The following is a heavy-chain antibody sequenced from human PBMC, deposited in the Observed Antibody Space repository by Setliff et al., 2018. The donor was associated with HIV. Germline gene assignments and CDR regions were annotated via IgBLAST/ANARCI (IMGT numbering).Heavy chain of an antibody. CDR3: AREVVVGATGGMDV. Sequence: SETLSLTCTVSGDSISSDFYWGWVRQPPGKGLEWIGEIYHSGSTNYDPSLKSRVTISVDTSKNQFSLKLSSVTAADTAVYYCAREVVVGATGGMDVWGQGTTVTVSS. V-gene: IGHV4-38-2*02. CDR2: IYHSGST. J-gene: IGHJ6*02. D-gene: IGHD1-26*01. CDR1: GDSISSDFY.